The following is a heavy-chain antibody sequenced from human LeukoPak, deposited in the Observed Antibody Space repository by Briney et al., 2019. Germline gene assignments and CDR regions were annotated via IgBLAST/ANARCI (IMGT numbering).Heavy chain of an antibody. CDR3: ARHWRDGYNSWYFDL. J-gene: IGHJ2*01. V-gene: IGHV4-39*01. Sequence: SETLSLTCTVSGGSVTSKSYYWGWIRQPPGKGLEWIGSIYYNGNTYYNPSLKSRVTISVDTSKNQFSLKLSSVTAADTAVYYCARHWRDGYNSWYFDLWGRGTLVTVPS. CDR1: GGSVTSKSYY. CDR2: IYYNGNT. D-gene: IGHD5-24*01.